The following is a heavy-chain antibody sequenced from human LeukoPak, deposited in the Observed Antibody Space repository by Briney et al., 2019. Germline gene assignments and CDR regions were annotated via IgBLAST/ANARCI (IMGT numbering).Heavy chain of an antibody. J-gene: IGHJ4*02. D-gene: IGHD3-10*01. Sequence: SETLSLTCSVSGGSISSNTYHWGWIRQSPGKGLEWIGSIYYSGSAYYNPSLKSRLTISVDTSKNQFSLKLSSVTAADTAVYCCARCISMVRGVIRPPDYWGQGTLVTVSS. CDR1: GGSISSNTYH. V-gene: IGHV4-39*01. CDR3: ARCISMVRGVIRPPDY. CDR2: IYYSGSA.